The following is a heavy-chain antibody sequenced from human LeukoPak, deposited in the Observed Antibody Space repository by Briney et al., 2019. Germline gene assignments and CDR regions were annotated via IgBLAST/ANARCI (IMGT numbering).Heavy chain of an antibody. V-gene: IGHV4-38-2*02. Sequence: PSETLSLTCTVSGYSISSGYYWGWIRQPPGKGLEWIGSIYHSGSTYYNPSLKSRVTMSVDTSKNQFSLKLSSVTAADTAVYYCAGQPKVRGVIIGSWGQGTLVTVSS. D-gene: IGHD3-10*01. CDR3: AGQPKVRGVIIGS. CDR2: IYHSGST. CDR1: GYSISSGYY. J-gene: IGHJ5*02.